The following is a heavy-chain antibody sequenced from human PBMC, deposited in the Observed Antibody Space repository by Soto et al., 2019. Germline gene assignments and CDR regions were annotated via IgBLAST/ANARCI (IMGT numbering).Heavy chain of an antibody. D-gene: IGHD3-16*01. CDR2: TSYDGSNN. J-gene: IGHJ4*02. CDR3: ARWGTTGGLDV. CDR1: GFTFRSYV. V-gene: IGHV3-33*05. Sequence: QVQLVESGGGVVQPGTSLRLSCVGSGFTFRSYVIHWVRQAPGKGLEWVALTSYDGSNNFYGDSVKGRFTISRDNSTNTVELQRDSLRLEDTALYSCARWGTTGGLDVWGQGTLVSVSS.